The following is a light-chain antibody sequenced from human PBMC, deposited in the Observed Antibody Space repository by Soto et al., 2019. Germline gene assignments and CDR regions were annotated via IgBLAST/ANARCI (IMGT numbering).Light chain of an antibody. CDR1: QSILKSSIKKNS. J-gene: IGKJ2*01. Sequence: DIVMTQSPDSLAVSLGERATIKCRSSQSILKSSIKKNSLAWYQQKPGQAPRLLIYGASSRATGIPDRFSGSGSGTDFTLTISRLEPEDFAVYYCQQYGSSQGTFGQGTKLEIK. CDR3: QQYGSSQGT. V-gene: IGKV3-20*01. CDR2: GAS.